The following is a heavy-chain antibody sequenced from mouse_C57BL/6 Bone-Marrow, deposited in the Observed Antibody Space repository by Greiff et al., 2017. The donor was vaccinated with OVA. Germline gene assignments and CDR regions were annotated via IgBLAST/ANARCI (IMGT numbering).Heavy chain of an antibody. D-gene: IGHD2-5*01. J-gene: IGHJ2*01. Sequence: EVQLVESGGGLVKPGGSLKLSCAASGFTFSSYAMSWVRQTPEKRLEWVATISDGGSYTYYPDNVKGRFTISRDNAKNNLYLQMSHLKSEDTAMYYCAREGSTIVTQAQSYYFDYWGQGTTLTVSS. CDR1: GFTFSSYA. CDR2: ISDGGSYT. CDR3: AREGSTIVTQAQSYYFDY. V-gene: IGHV5-4*01.